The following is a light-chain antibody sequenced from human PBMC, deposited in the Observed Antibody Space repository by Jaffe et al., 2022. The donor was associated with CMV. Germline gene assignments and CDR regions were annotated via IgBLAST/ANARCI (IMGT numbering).Light chain of an antibody. V-gene: IGKV3-20*01. J-gene: IGKJ2*01. Sequence: EIVLTQSPGTLSLSPGERATLSCRASQSVSSSFLAWYQQKPGQAPRVVIYGASNRATGIPDRFSGSGSGTDFTLTISRLEPEDFAVYYCQQYGSSPLYTFGQGTKLEIK. CDR3: QQYGSSPLYT. CDR2: GAS. CDR1: QSVSSSF.